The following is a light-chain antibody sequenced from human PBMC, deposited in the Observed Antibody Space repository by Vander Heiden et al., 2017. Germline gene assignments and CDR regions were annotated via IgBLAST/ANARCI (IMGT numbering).Light chain of an antibody. V-gene: IGKV4-1*01. Sequence: DIVMTQSPESLAVSLGERATINCKSSQSVFYTSDNNNYLAWYQQKPRQPPKLLIYWASTRESGVPDRFSGSGSGTDFTLTITSLQAEDVAVYYCQQYRTTPLTFGGGTKVEI. CDR1: QSVFYTSDNNNY. CDR2: WAS. CDR3: QQYRTTPLT. J-gene: IGKJ4*01.